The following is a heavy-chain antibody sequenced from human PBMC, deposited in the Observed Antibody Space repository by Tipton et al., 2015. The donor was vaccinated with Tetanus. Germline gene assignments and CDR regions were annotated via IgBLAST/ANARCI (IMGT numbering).Heavy chain of an antibody. CDR1: GGSISSSSYY. J-gene: IGHJ5*02. V-gene: IGHV4-39*01. Sequence: TLSLTCTVSGGSISSSSYYWGWIRQPPGKGLEWIGSIFYSGSTYYNPSLKSRVTISVDTSKNQFSLKLSSVTAADTAVYYCARRYYGDYVNWFDPWGQGTLVTVSS. D-gene: IGHD4-17*01. CDR3: ARRYYGDYVNWFDP. CDR2: IFYSGST.